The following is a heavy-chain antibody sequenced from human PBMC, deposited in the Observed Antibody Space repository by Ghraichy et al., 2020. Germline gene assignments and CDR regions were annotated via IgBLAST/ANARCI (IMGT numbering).Heavy chain of an antibody. V-gene: IGHV1-2*02. D-gene: IGHD3-16*01. CDR2: IKPHNGDT. J-gene: IGHJ5*01. CDR3: SRRSASSDRFDS. Sequence: ASVKVSCKASGYTFTNNYIHWVRQAPGEGLEWMGWIKPHNGDTNYAQTFQGRVTMTRDTSTNTAYMELSGLRYDDTAVYFCSRRSASSDRFDSWGQGALVTVSS. CDR1: GYTFTNNY.